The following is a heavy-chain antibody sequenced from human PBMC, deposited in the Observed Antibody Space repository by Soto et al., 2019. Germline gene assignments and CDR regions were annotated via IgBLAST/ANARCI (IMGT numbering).Heavy chain of an antibody. CDR2: IYYSGDT. CDR3: ARVPDR. Sequence: SETLSLTCTVSGGSIISGDYYWSWIRQTPGKGLEWIGYIYYSGDTNYNPSLKSRVIISVDTSKNQFSLKLSSVTAADTAVYYCARVPDRWGQGTLVTVSS. V-gene: IGHV4-30-4*01. J-gene: IGHJ5*02. D-gene: IGHD2-2*01. CDR1: GGSIISGDYY.